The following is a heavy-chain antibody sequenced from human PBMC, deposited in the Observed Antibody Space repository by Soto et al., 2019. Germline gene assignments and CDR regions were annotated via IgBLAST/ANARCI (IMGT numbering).Heavy chain of an antibody. CDR3: ARDMGRVVVAATQYYGMDV. CDR1: GYTFTSYG. Sequence: ASVKVSCKASGYTFTSYGISWVRQAPGQGLEWMGWINPNSGGTNYAQKFQGWVTMTRDTSISTAYMELSRLRSDDTAVYYCARDMGRVVVAATQYYGMDVWGQGTTVTVSS. J-gene: IGHJ6*02. CDR2: INPNSGGT. V-gene: IGHV1-2*04. D-gene: IGHD2-15*01.